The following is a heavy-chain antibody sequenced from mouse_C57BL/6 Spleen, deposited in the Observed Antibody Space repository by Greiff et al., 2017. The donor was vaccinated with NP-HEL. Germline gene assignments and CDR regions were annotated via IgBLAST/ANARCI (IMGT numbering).Heavy chain of an antibody. CDR1: GFTFSSYA. CDR2: ISSGGDYI. CDR3: TRGLSEGAMDY. D-gene: IGHD6-1*01. V-gene: IGHV5-9-1*02. Sequence: EVQVVESGEGLVKPGGSPKLSCAASGFTFSSYAMSWVRQTPEQRLEWVAYISSGGDYIYYADTVKGRFTISRDNARNTLYLQMSSLKSEDTAMYYCTRGLSEGAMDYWGQGTSVTVSS. J-gene: IGHJ4*01.